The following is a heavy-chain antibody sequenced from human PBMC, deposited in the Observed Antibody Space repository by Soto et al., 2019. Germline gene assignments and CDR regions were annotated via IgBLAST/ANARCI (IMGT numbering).Heavy chain of an antibody. CDR3: AKVYYTHPLNYYYGMDV. Sequence: PGGSLRLSCAASGFTFSSYAMSWVRQAPGKGLEWVSAISGSGGSTYYADSVKGRFTISRDNSKNTLYLQMNSLRAEDTAVYYCAKVYYTHPLNYYYGMDVWGQGTTVTVSS. D-gene: IGHD3-22*01. V-gene: IGHV3-23*01. J-gene: IGHJ6*02. CDR2: ISGSGGST. CDR1: GFTFSSYA.